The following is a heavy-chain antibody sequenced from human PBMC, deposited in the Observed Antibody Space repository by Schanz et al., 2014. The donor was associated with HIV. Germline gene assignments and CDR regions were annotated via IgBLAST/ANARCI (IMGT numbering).Heavy chain of an antibody. Sequence: EVQMLESGGGSVQPGGSLRLSCAASGFTFSNFAMSWVRQAPGKGLEWVSTISASGGSTYYADSVLARFTISRDNSKNTLSLHMNSLRVEDTAVYYCAKAKGSYSATTFYFDFWGQGTLVTVSS. CDR3: AKAKGSYSATTFYFDF. CDR2: ISASGGST. D-gene: IGHD1-26*01. CDR1: GFTFSNFA. J-gene: IGHJ4*02. V-gene: IGHV3-23*01.